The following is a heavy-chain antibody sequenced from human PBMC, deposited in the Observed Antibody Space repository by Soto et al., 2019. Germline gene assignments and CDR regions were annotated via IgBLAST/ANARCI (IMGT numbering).Heavy chain of an antibody. CDR1: GFTFRKFW. CDR3: AIQDCTNDVCLEAAVTVGGALES. V-gene: IGHV3-74*01. J-gene: IGHJ1*01. D-gene: IGHD2-8*01. Sequence: EVQLVQSGGGLAQPGKSLRLSCAAPGFTFRKFWMHWVRQVPGKGPVWVSYISSDGTTTDYAASVKGRFTISRDNAKDTLYLQMDSLRAEDTAVYYCAIQDCTNDVCLEAAVTVGGALESWGQGTLVTVSS. CDR2: ISSDGTTT.